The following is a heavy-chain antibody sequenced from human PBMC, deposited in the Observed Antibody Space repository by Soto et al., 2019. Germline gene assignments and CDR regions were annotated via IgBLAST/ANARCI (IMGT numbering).Heavy chain of an antibody. CDR1: GFTFSSYG. V-gene: IGHV3-30*18. CDR2: ISYDGSNK. J-gene: IGHJ6*02. Sequence: GGSLRLSCAASGFTFSSYGMHWVRQAPGKGLEWVAVISYDGSNKYYADSVKGRFTISRDNSKNTLYLQMNSLRAEDTAVYYCAKDLEVAVAAAASYYYYYGMDVWGQGTTVTVSS. D-gene: IGHD6-25*01. CDR3: AKDLEVAVAAAASYYYYYGMDV.